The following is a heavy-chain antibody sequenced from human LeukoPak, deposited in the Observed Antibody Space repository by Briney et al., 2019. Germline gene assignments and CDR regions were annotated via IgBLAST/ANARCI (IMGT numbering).Heavy chain of an antibody. CDR3: ARGKTVTNYYDY. CDR1: GGSFSGYY. CDR2: INHSGST. V-gene: IGHV4-34*01. D-gene: IGHD4-11*01. Sequence: PSETLSLTCAVYGGSFSGYYWSWIRQPPGKGLEWIGEINHSGSTNYNPSLKSRVTISVDTSKNQFSLKLSSVTAADTAVYHCARGKTVTNYYDYWGQGTLVIVSS. J-gene: IGHJ4*02.